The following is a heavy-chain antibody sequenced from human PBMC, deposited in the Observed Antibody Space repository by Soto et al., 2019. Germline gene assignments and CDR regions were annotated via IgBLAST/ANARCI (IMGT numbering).Heavy chain of an antibody. V-gene: IGHV5-51*01. CDR1: VNIFGNSW. Sequence: PGESLKISCKGSVNIFGNSWIGWVRQMPGKGLEWMGIIYPGDSDTRYSPSFQGQVTISADKSISTAYLQWSSLKASDTAMYYCARYYGSGSQYGMDVWGQGTTVTVSS. J-gene: IGHJ6*02. CDR2: IYPGDSDT. CDR3: ARYYGSGSQYGMDV. D-gene: IGHD3-10*01.